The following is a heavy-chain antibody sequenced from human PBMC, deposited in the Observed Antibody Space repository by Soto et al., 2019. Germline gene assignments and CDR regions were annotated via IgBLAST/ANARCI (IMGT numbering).Heavy chain of an antibody. CDR3: ARGAVGAYDLDS. J-gene: IGHJ5*01. V-gene: IGHV3-74*01. CDR1: GFTFTHYW. CDR2: IKGDVITT. D-gene: IGHD3-3*01. Sequence: EVQLVESGGGLVQPGGSLRLSCVASGFTFTHYWIHWVRQTPGEGLVWVSRIKGDVITTNYADSVKGRFTISRDNAKNTVFLQMNSLRAEDTAVYYCARGAVGAYDLDSWGQGTLVIVS.